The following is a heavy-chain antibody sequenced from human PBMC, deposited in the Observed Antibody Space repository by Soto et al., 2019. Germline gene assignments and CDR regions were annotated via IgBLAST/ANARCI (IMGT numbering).Heavy chain of an antibody. D-gene: IGHD5-18*01. V-gene: IGHV2-70*04. J-gene: IGHJ3*02. CDR3: ARSGDSYGIDAFDI. CDR2: IDWDDDK. Sequence: SGPTLVNPTQTFTLTCTFSGFSLRTSGMRVSWIRQPPGKALEWLARIDWDDDKFYSTSLKTRLTISKDTSKNQVDLTMTNMDPVDTATYYCARSGDSYGIDAFDIWGQGTMVTVSS. CDR1: GFSLRTSGMR.